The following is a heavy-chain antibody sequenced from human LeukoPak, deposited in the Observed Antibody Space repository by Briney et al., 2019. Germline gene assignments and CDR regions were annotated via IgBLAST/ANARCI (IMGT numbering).Heavy chain of an antibody. CDR2: INHSGST. CDR3: ARGLRWVYYGSGIDY. V-gene: IGHV4-34*01. J-gene: IGHJ4*02. CDR1: GGSFSGYY. D-gene: IGHD3-10*01. Sequence: SETLSLTCAVDGGSFSGYYWSWIRQPPGEGLEWIGEINHSGSTNYNPSLKSRVTISVDTSKNRFSLKLSSVTAADTAVYYCARGLRWVYYGSGIDYWGQGTLVTVSS.